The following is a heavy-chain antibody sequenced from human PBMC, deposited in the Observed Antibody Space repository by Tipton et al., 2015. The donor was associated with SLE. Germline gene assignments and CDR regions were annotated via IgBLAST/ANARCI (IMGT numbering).Heavy chain of an antibody. J-gene: IGHJ4*02. CDR3: ARATYDDFKGVDN. CDR1: GGSFSRYY. CDR2: VSHSGDT. D-gene: IGHD3-16*01. V-gene: IGHV4-34*01. Sequence: LRLSCALSGGSFSRYYWTWIRQSPGKGLEWIGEVSHSGDTNYTPSLKSRVSISVDTSKNLFSLNLNSVTAADTAMYFCARATYDDFKGVDNWGQGTLVAVSS.